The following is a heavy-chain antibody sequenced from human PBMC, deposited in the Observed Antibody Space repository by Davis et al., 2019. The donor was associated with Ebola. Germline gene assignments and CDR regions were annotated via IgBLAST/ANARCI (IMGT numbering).Heavy chain of an antibody. V-gene: IGHV3-30*18. J-gene: IGHJ4*02. D-gene: IGHD6-19*01. CDR2: ISSDGSNK. CDR3: AKDKFQWRNGLLDY. CDR1: GFTFSSYG. Sequence: GEPLKISCAASGFTFSSYGMHWVRQAPGKGLEWVAVISSDGSNKYYVDSVKGRFTISRDNSKNALYLQMNSLRAEDTAVYYCAKDKFQWRNGLLDYWGQGTLVTVSS.